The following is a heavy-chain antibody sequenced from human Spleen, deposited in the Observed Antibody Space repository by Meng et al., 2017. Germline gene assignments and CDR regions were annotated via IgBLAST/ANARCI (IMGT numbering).Heavy chain of an antibody. D-gene: IGHD6-6*01. V-gene: IGHV3-30*18. J-gene: IGHJ4*02. CDR3: AKDRGGGHLVPED. Sequence: QVHLVESGGGVVQPGRSLTFSCAASGFTFSSYGMHWVRQAPGKGLQWVAVTSYDGNNKYYADSVKGRFTISRDNSKNTLYLQMNSLRAEDTAVYYCAKDRGGGHLVPEDWGQGTLVTVSS. CDR2: TSYDGNNK. CDR1: GFTFSSYG.